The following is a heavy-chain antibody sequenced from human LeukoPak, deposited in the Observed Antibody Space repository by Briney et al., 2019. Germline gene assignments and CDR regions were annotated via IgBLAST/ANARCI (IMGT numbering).Heavy chain of an antibody. D-gene: IGHD1-26*01. V-gene: IGHV3-21*01. Sequence: GSLRLSCEASGFTFNTYSMNWARQAPGKGLEWVSSISSSSSYIYYADSLKGRFTISRDNAKKSLYLQMNSLRAEDTAVYYCARDLSVGAKPDLGFDYWGQGSLVTVSS. CDR1: GFTFNTYS. CDR3: ARDLSVGAKPDLGFDY. CDR2: ISSSSSYI. J-gene: IGHJ4*02.